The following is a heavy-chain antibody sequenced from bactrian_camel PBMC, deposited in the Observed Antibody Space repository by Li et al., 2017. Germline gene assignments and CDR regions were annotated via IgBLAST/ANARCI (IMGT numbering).Heavy chain of an antibody. D-gene: IGHD2*01. CDR1: GDTDSYA. J-gene: IGHJ6*01. Sequence: QLVESGGGSVQVGGSLRLSCKASGDTDSYALGWFRRAPRPGSEREAVAAIDDDGSIYVSPYLKGRFTVARDTVKNTLDLQMNDLIVEDTAMYYCAAGRLPYKIHIVNAVRELDFRSWGQGTQVTVS. V-gene: IGHV3S55*01. CDR3: AAGRLPYKIHIVNAVRELDFRS. CDR2: IDDDGSI.